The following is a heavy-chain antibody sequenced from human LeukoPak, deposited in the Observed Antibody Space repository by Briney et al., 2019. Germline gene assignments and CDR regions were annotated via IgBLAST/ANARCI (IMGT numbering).Heavy chain of an antibody. J-gene: IGHJ4*02. CDR3: AMEVGATGYYFDY. CDR1: GGTFSSYA. CDR2: IIPIFGTA. V-gene: IGHV1-69*13. D-gene: IGHD1-26*01. Sequence: SVKVSCKASGGTFSSYAISWVRQAPGQGLEWMGGIIPIFGTANYAQKFQGRVTITADESMSTAYMELSSLRSEDTAVYYCAMEVGATGYYFDYWGQGTLVTVSS.